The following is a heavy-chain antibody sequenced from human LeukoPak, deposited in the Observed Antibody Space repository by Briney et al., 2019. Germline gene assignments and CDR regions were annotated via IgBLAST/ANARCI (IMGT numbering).Heavy chain of an antibody. CDR3: ARDLYCSGGSCYPY. Sequence: KPSETLSLTCAVYGGSFSGYYWSWIRQAPGKGLEWVSYISSSGSTIYYADSVKGRFTISRDNAKNSLYLQMNSLRAEDTAVYYCARDLYCSGGSCYPYWGQGTLVTVSS. J-gene: IGHJ4*02. CDR1: GGSFSGYY. CDR2: ISSSGSTI. D-gene: IGHD2-15*01. V-gene: IGHV3-11*04.